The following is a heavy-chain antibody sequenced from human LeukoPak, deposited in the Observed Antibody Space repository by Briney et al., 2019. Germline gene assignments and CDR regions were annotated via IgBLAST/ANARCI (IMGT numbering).Heavy chain of an antibody. Sequence: GGSLRLSCAASGFTFSDAVMSWVRQAPGKGLEWVSAISGDGGVTYYAASVKGRFTISRDNSKNTLYLQMNSPRAEDTAVYYCARDSPSRDSSDYMDVWGKGTTVTVCS. D-gene: IGHD6-6*01. CDR1: GFTFSDAV. V-gene: IGHV3-23*01. CDR2: ISGDGGVT. J-gene: IGHJ6*03. CDR3: ARDSPSRDSSDYMDV.